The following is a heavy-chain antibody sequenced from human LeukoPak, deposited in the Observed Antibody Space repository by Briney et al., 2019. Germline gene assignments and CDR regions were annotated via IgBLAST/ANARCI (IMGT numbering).Heavy chain of an antibody. CDR2: INHSGST. V-gene: IGHV4-34*01. CDR1: GGSFSGYY. CDR3: ARVRGITIFGVVIPA. Sequence: PSETLSLTCAVYGGSFSGYYWSWIRQPPGKGLEWIGEINHSGSTNYNPSLKSRVTISVDTSKNQFSLKLSSVTAADTAVYYCARVRGITIFGVVIPAWGQGTLVTVPS. J-gene: IGHJ5*02. D-gene: IGHD3-3*01.